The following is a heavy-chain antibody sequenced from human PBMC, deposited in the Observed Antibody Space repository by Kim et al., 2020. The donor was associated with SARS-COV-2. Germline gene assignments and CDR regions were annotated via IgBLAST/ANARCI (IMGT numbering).Heavy chain of an antibody. J-gene: IGHJ3*02. D-gene: IGHD3-10*01. CDR2: IYYSGST. CDR1: GGSISSSSYY. Sequence: SETLSLTCTVSGGSISSSSYYWGWIRQPPGKGLEWIGSIYYSGSTYYNPSLKSRVTISVDTSKNQFSLKLSSVTAADTAVYYCARHIPYYYGSGSPFDIWGQGTMVTVSS. CDR3: ARHIPYYYGSGSPFDI. V-gene: IGHV4-39*01.